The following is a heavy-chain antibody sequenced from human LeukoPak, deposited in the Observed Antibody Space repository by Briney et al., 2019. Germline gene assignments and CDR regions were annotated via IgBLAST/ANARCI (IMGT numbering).Heavy chain of an antibody. CDR1: GVSISSTSYY. CDR2: FSYSGST. J-gene: IGHJ4*02. V-gene: IGHV4-39*07. Sequence: SETLSLTCTVSGVSISSTSYYWGWIRQPPGKGLEWIGSFSYSGSTYYNPSLKSRVTISVDTSKNQFSLKLSSVTAADTAVFYCAREEGRYYDTSGLFDYWGQGTLVTVSS. CDR3: AREEGRYYDTSGLFDY. D-gene: IGHD3-22*01.